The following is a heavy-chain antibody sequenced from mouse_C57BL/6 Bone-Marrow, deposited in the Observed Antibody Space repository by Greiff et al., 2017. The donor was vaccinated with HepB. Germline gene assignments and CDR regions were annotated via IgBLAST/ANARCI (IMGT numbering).Heavy chain of an antibody. Sequence: EVKLMESGGGLVQPGGSLSLSCAASGFTFTDYYMSWVRQPPGKALEWLGFIRNKANGYTTEYSASVKGRFTISRDNSQSILYLQMNALRAEDSATYYCARYPYYYGSSHWYFDVWGTGTTVTVSS. CDR3: ARYPYYYGSSHWYFDV. V-gene: IGHV7-3*01. D-gene: IGHD1-1*01. J-gene: IGHJ1*03. CDR1: GFTFTDYY. CDR2: IRNKANGYTT.